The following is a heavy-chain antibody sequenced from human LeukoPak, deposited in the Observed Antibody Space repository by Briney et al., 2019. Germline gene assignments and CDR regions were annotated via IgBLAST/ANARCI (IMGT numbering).Heavy chain of an antibody. CDR1: GGSISSSSYY. CDR2: IYYSGST. D-gene: IGHD4-17*01. Sequence: PSETLSLTCTVSGGSISSSSYYWGWIRQPPGKGLEWIGSIYYSGSTYYNPSLKSRVTISVDTSKNQFSLKLSSVTAADTAVYYCARETTGDYVGDYWGQGTLVTVSS. J-gene: IGHJ4*02. V-gene: IGHV4-39*02. CDR3: ARETTGDYVGDY.